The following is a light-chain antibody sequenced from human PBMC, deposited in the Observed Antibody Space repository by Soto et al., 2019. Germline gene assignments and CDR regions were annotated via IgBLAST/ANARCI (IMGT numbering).Light chain of an antibody. CDR2: EGS. CDR1: SSVVGSYNL. V-gene: IGLV2-23*01. Sequence: QSVLTQPASVSGSPGQSITISCTGTSSVVGSYNLVSWYQQHPGKAPKVMIYEGSKRPSGVSNRFSGSKPGNTASLTISGLQAEDEADYYCCSYAGSTTFVFGTGTKVTVL. CDR3: CSYAGSTTFV. J-gene: IGLJ1*01.